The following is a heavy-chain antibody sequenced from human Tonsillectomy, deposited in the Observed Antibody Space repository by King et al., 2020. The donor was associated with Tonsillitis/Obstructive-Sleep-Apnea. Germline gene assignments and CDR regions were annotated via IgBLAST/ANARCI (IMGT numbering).Heavy chain of an antibody. Sequence: VQLVESGGGLVKPGGALRLSCAASGFTFSIYSMNWVRQAPGKGLEWVSSISSSNSYIYYADSGKGRFTISRDNAKNSLYLQMNSLGAEDTAVYYCARGGYSYANDAFDVWGQGTMVTVSS. V-gene: IGHV3-21*01. CDR3: ARGGYSYANDAFDV. J-gene: IGHJ3*01. CDR2: ISSSNSYI. D-gene: IGHD5-18*01. CDR1: GFTFSIYS.